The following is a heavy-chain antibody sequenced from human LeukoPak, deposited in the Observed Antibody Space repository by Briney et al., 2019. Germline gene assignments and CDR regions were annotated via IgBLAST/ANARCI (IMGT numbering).Heavy chain of an antibody. D-gene: IGHD2-2*02. CDR2: IIPIFGTA. V-gene: IGHV1-69*13. J-gene: IGHJ4*02. CDR3: ARDLTPYCSSTSCDIWVFDY. CDR1: GGTFSSYA. Sequence: SVKVSCRASGGTFSSYAISWVRQAPGQGLEWMGGIIPIFGTANYAQKFQGRVTITADESTSTAYMELSSLRSEDTAVYYCARDLTPYCSSTSCDIWVFDYWGQGTLVTVSS.